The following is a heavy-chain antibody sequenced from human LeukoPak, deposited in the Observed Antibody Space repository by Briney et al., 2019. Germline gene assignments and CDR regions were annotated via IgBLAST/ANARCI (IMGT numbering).Heavy chain of an antibody. D-gene: IGHD6-19*01. Sequence: GRSLRLSCAASGFTFRSYAVHWVRQPPGKGLEWVSGISWNSGSIDYADSVKGRFTISRDNAKNSLYLQMNSLRVEDTAFYYCAKDNRRHYTSGPNPDSLHWGQGALVTVSS. CDR3: AKDNRRHYTSGPNPDSLH. V-gene: IGHV3-9*01. J-gene: IGHJ4*02. CDR2: ISWNSGSI. CDR1: GFTFRSYA.